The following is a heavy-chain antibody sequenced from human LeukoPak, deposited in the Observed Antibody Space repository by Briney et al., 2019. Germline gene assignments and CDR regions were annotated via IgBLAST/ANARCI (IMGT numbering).Heavy chain of an antibody. Sequence: SQPLSLPCTVSGGSISSGSYYWSWIRQPAGKGLAWIGRIYTSGSTNYNPSLKSRVTISVDTSKNQFSLKLSSVTAADTAVYYCARSSAVVVAATFDYWGQGTLVTVSS. CDR1: GGSISSGSYY. D-gene: IGHD2-15*01. CDR3: ARSSAVVVAATFDY. J-gene: IGHJ4*02. V-gene: IGHV4-61*02. CDR2: IYTSGST.